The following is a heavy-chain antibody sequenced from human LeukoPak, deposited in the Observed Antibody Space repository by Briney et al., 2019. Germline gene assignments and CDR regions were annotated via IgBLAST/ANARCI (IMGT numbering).Heavy chain of an antibody. CDR2: IYYSGST. V-gene: IGHV4-59*01. CDR1: GGSISSYY. J-gene: IGHJ4*02. D-gene: IGHD6-13*01. CDR3: ARGRDVATAYSSSWDGYYFDY. Sequence: PSETLSLTRTVSGGSISSYYWGSIRHPPGEGLEWMGYIYYSGSTNYTASLKSRVTISVDTSKNQFSLKMSSVTAADTAVYYCARGRDVATAYSSSWDGYYFDYWGQGTLVTVSS.